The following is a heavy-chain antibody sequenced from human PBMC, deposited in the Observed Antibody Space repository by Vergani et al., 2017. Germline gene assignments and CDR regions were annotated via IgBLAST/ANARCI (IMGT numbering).Heavy chain of an antibody. V-gene: IGHV3-30-3*01. CDR3: ARSPVNVVVPGASSYYFDY. J-gene: IGHJ4*02. D-gene: IGHD2-2*01. Sequence: QVQLVESGGGVVQPGRSLRLSCAASGFPFSSYAMHWVRQAPGKGLEWVAVISYDGRNKYYADSVKGRFTLSRDNSKNTLYLQMNSLRAEDAAVYYCARSPVNVVVPGASSYYFDYWGQGTLVTVSS. CDR2: ISYDGRNK. CDR1: GFPFSSYA.